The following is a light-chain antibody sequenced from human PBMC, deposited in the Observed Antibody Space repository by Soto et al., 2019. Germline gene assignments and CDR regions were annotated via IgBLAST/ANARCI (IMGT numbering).Light chain of an antibody. CDR1: QSFTTW. V-gene: IGKV1-5*01. CDR2: DAS. J-gene: IGKJ1*01. Sequence: QTTQSPSTLSASVGDRVVITCRASQSFTTWLAWYQQKPGKAPKLLIYDASTLESGVPSRFSGSGSGTEFTLTISSLQPDDFATYYCQQYTTYSDWTFGQGTKVDI. CDR3: QQYTTYSDWT.